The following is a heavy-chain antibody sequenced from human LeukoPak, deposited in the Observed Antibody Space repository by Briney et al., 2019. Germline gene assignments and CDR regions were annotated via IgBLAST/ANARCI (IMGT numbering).Heavy chain of an antibody. CDR3: ARSRRITIFGVVIYNWFDP. J-gene: IGHJ5*02. CDR2: INHSGST. V-gene: IGHV4-34*01. CDR1: GGSFSGYY. Sequence: PSETRSLTCAVYGGSFSGYYWSWIRQPPGKGLEWIGEINHSGSTNYNPSLKSRVTISVDTSKNQFSLKLSSVTAADTAVYYCARSRRITIFGVVIYNWFDPWGQGTLVTVSS. D-gene: IGHD3-3*01.